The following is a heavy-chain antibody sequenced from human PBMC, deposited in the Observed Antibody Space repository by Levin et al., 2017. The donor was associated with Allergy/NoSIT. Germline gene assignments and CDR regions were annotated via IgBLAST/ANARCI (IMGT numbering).Heavy chain of an antibody. J-gene: IGHJ5*02. CDR2: ITSNGPHI. CDR3: AKGWFDP. Sequence: PGGSLSLSCAASGFTFSNYGIQWVRQAPGKGLEWVALITSNGPHIYYADSVKGRFTISRDNSKHTVYLQMDSLRREDTAVYYCAKGWFDPWGQGTLVTVSS. V-gene: IGHV3-30*18. CDR1: GFTFSNYG.